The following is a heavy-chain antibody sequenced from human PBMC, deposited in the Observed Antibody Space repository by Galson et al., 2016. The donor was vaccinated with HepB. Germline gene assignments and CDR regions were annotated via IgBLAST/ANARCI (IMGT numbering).Heavy chain of an antibody. Sequence: QSGAEVKKPGESLKISCKGSGYNFMSYWIGWVRQMPGKGLEWMGIIYPGDSDTRYSPSFEGQVTISADKSISTAYLQWSSLRASDTAMYYCARSRHTPSYYYGMDVWGQGTTVTVSS. CDR1: GYNFMSYW. CDR3: ARSRHTPSYYYGMDV. V-gene: IGHV5-51*03. CDR2: IYPGDSDT. J-gene: IGHJ6*02. D-gene: IGHD5-18*01.